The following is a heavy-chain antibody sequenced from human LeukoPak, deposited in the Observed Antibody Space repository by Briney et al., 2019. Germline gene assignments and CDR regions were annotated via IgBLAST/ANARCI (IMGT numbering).Heavy chain of an antibody. Sequence: PGGSLRLPCAASGLTFSDHWMHWVRQAPGKGLVWVSRINSDGSSTSYADSVKGRFTISRDNAKNTLNLQMNSLRAEDTAVYYCLATVTYHYWGQGTLVTVSS. V-gene: IGHV3-74*01. CDR1: GLTFSDHW. CDR3: LATVTYHY. CDR2: INSDGSST. D-gene: IGHD4-17*01. J-gene: IGHJ4*02.